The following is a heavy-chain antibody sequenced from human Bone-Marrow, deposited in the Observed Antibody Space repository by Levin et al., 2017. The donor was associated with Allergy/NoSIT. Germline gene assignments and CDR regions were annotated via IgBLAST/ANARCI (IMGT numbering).Heavy chain of an antibody. CDR1: SLTTSGVG. CDR3: AHTVDLKNWFDT. J-gene: IGHJ5*02. Sequence: SLTTSGVGVGWIRQPSGKALEWLALIYWDDDKRYSPSLKSRLTITKDTSKNQVVLTMTNMDPVDTATYFCAHTVDLKNWFDTWGQGTLVTVSA. CDR2: IYWDDDK. D-gene: IGHD2-15*01. V-gene: IGHV2-5*02.